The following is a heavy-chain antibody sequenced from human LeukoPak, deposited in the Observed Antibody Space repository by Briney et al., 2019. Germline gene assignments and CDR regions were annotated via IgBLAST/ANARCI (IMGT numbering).Heavy chain of an antibody. D-gene: IGHD3-22*01. CDR3: ASGEFDYYDSIIF. Sequence: PGGSLRPSCEASGFTFSSYWMHWVRQAPGKGLVWVSRINSDGSSTSYADSVKGRFTISRDNAKKTLYLQMNSLRAEDTAVYYCASGEFDYYDSIIFGGQGTLVTVSS. V-gene: IGHV3-74*01. CDR1: GFTFSSYW. J-gene: IGHJ4*02. CDR2: INSDGSST.